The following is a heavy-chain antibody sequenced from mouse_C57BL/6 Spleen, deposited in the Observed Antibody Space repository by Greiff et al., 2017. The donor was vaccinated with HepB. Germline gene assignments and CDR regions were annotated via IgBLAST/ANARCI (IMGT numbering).Heavy chain of an antibody. J-gene: IGHJ1*03. CDR2: IDPSDSYT. V-gene: IGHV1-59*01. Sequence: VQLQQPGAELVRPGTSVNLSCKASGYTFTSYWMHWVKQRPGQGLEWIGVIDPSDSYTNYNQKFKGKATLTVDTSSSTAYMQLSSLTSEDSAVYYCARGDGGGYFDVWGTGTTVTVSS. CDR3: ARGDGGGYFDV. CDR1: GYTFTSYW. D-gene: IGHD3-3*01.